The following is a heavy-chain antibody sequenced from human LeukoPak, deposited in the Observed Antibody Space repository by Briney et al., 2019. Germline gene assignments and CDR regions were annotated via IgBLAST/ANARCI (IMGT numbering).Heavy chain of an antibody. CDR2: ISYDGSNK. Sequence: GGSLRLSCAASGFTFSSYGMHWVRQAPGKGLEWVAVISYDGSNKYYADSVKGRFTISRDNSKNTLYLQMNSLRAEDTAVYYCAKPLWQGQWLRACFDYWGQGALVTVSS. D-gene: IGHD3-22*01. CDR1: GFTFSSYG. CDR3: AKPLWQGQWLRACFDY. J-gene: IGHJ4*02. V-gene: IGHV3-30*18.